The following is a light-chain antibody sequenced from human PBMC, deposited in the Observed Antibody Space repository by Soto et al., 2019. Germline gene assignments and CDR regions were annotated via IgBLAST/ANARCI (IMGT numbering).Light chain of an antibody. Sequence: AIEMTQSPSSLSASVGDRVTITCRASQGIRNDLGWYQQKPGKAPKLLIYAAYTLLSGVPSRFICSGSSTDFTLTISSLQPEDFATYYCLQNYKNSLTFGGGTKVEIK. CDR3: LQNYKNSLT. J-gene: IGKJ4*01. V-gene: IGKV1-6*01. CDR1: QGIRND. CDR2: AAY.